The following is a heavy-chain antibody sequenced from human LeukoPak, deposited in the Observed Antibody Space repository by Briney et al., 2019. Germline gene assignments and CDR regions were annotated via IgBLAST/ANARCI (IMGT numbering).Heavy chain of an antibody. CDR3: ARDIYDTALGYSFDI. D-gene: IGHD3-22*01. V-gene: IGHV3-9*02. CDR1: GFRSDEYA. Sequence: GGSLRLSCAASGFRSDEYAMHWLRQAPGKGLEGVAVISWDSGRIGYADSVKGRFTNTRDNAKNSLYLQMSSLRAEDTALYYCARDIYDTALGYSFDIWGQGTVVTVSS. CDR2: ISWDSGRI. J-gene: IGHJ3*02.